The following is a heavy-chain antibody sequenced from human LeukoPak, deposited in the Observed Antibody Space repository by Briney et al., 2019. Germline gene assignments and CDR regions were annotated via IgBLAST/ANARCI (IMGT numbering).Heavy chain of an antibody. J-gene: IGHJ4*02. CDR1: GGSTNTNGYN. V-gene: IGHV4-39*07. D-gene: IGHD6-19*01. CDR2: IYYSGST. Sequence: PSETLSLTCTVSGGSTNTNGYNWGWIRQPPGMGLECIGSIYYSGSTFYNPSLKSRVTISIDTSKNQFSLNLSSVTAADTAVYFCARVASGWCLDSWGQGTLVTVSS. CDR3: ARVASGWCLDS.